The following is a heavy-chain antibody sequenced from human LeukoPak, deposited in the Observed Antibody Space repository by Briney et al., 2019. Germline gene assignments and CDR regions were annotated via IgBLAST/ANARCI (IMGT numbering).Heavy chain of an antibody. CDR3: ARVEATRALDY. Sequence: SEALSLTCTVSGDSISSSSYYWGWIRQPPGKGLEWIGNIYYSGSTYYNPSLKSRVTISVDTSKNQFSLKLSSVTAADTAVYYCARVEATRALDYWGQGTLVTVSS. V-gene: IGHV4-39*07. CDR1: GDSISSSSYY. J-gene: IGHJ4*02. D-gene: IGHD1-26*01. CDR2: IYYSGST.